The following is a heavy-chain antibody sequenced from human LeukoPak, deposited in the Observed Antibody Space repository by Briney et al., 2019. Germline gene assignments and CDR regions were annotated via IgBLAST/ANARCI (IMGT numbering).Heavy chain of an antibody. J-gene: IGHJ4*02. V-gene: IGHV1-18*01. Sequence: ASVKVSCQASGYTFTSYGISWLRPAPAQGLEWMGWISAYNGNTNYAQKLQGRVTMTTDTSTSTAYMELRSLRSDDTAVYYCAVDGYNFPCSFDYWGEGTLVTVSS. CDR1: GYTFTSYG. D-gene: IGHD5-24*01. CDR3: AVDGYNFPCSFDY. CDR2: ISAYNGNT.